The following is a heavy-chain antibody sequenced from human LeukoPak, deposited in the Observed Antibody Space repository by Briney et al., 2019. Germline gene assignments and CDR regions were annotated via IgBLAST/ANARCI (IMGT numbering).Heavy chain of an antibody. J-gene: IGHJ4*02. V-gene: IGHV3-23*01. CDR2: MNGGNAHT. D-gene: IGHD2/OR15-2a*01. CDR1: GFTFSSYA. Sequence: GGSLRLSCAASGFTFSSYAMSWVRQAPGKGLEWFSAMNGGNAHTPYAHYMKGRFTNHKDNSKNTLYLQMTSLRAEDTALYCCAKDFSGFSFGYWGQGILVTVSS. CDR3: AKDFSGFSFGY.